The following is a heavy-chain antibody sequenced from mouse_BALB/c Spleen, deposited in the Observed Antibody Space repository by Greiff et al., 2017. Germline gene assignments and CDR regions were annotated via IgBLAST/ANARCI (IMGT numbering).Heavy chain of an antibody. J-gene: IGHJ3*01. CDR3: ARDGGAD. CDR1: GFTFSDYY. Sequence: EVQRVESGGGLVKPGGSLKLSCAASGFTFSDYYMYWVRQTPEKRLEWVATISDGGSYTYYPDSVKGRFTISRDNAKNNLYLQMSSLKSEDTAMYYCARDGGADWGQGTLVTVSA. CDR2: ISDGGSYT. V-gene: IGHV5-4*02.